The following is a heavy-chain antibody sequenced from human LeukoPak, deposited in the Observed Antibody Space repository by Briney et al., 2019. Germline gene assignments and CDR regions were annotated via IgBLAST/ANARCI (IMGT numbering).Heavy chain of an antibody. CDR3: AKPGLVVVSATHFEY. CDR1: GFTFSSYW. CDR2: IKQDGSEK. D-gene: IGHD2-15*01. J-gene: IGHJ4*02. Sequence: GGSLRLSCAASGFTFSSYWMSWVRQAPGKGLEWVANIKQDGSEKYYADSVKGRFTISRDNSENTLYLQMNSLRAEDTAVYYCAKPGLVVVSATHFEYWGQGTLVTVSS. V-gene: IGHV3-7*02.